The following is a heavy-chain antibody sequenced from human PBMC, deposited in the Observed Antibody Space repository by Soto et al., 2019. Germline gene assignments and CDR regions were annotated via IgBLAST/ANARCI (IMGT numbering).Heavy chain of an antibody. J-gene: IGHJ6*02. CDR2: INPTGGST. CDR3: ARGYEEMPTISYHYYGMNV. CDR1: GYIFTSYY. D-gene: IGHD1-1*01. Sequence: ASVKVSCKASGYIFTSYYIHWVRQAPGQGLEWMGIINPTGGSTTYAQKLQGRVTMTRDTSTSTVYMEVSSLRSEDTAVYYCARGYEEMPTISYHYYGMNVWGQGTTVTVSS. V-gene: IGHV1-46*04.